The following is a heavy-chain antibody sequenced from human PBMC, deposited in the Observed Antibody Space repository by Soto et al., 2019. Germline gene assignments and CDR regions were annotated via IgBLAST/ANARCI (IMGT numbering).Heavy chain of an antibody. J-gene: IGHJ4*02. CDR3: AKDLYGDYLSYFDY. V-gene: IGHV3-23*01. D-gene: IGHD4-17*01. CDR2: ISGSGGST. CDR1: GFTFSSYA. Sequence: GGSLRLSCAASGFTFSSYAMSWVCQAPGKGLEWVSAISGSGGSTYYADSVKGRFTISRDNSKNTLYLQMNSLRAEDTAVYYCAKDLYGDYLSYFDYWGQGTLVTVSS.